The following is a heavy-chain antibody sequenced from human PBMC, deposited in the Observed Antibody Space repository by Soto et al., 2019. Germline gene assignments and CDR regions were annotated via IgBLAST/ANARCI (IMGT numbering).Heavy chain of an antibody. CDR3: ARHGVTAMVFDY. V-gene: IGHV4-39*01. Sequence: QLQLQESGPGLVKPSETLSLTCTVSGGSISSSSYYWGWIRQPPGKGLEWIGSIYYSGSTYYNPSLKSRVTISVDTSNNQFSLKLSSVTAADTAVYYCARHGVTAMVFDYWGQGTLVTVSS. D-gene: IGHD5-18*01. CDR2: IYYSGST. J-gene: IGHJ4*02. CDR1: GGSISSSSYY.